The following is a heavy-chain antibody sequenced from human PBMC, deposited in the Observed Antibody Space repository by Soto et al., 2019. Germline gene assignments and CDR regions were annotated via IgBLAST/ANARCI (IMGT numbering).Heavy chain of an antibody. D-gene: IGHD3-3*01. V-gene: IGHV4-34*01. CDR2: INHSGST. CDR1: GGSFSGYY. J-gene: IGHJ5*02. Sequence: SETLSLTCAVYGGSFSGYYWSWIRQPPGKGLEWIGEINHSGSTNYNPSLKSRVTISVDTSKNQFSLKLSSVTAADTAVYYCERGLRITICGVVIISLYNWIDTRGQGTLVTVSS. CDR3: ERGLRITICGVVIISLYNWIDT.